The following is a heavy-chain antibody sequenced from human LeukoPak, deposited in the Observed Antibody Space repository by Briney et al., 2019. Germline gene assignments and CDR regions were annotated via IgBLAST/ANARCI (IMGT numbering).Heavy chain of an antibody. CDR1: GYTFTSYG. D-gene: IGHD1-26*01. J-gene: IGHJ4*02. Sequence: ASVKVSCKASGYTFTSYGISWVRQAPGQGLEWMGWISAYNGNTNYAQKLQGRVTMTTDTSTSTAYMELRSLRSDDTAVYYCARAGSPSGSYPEFDYWGQGTLVTVSS. CDR3: ARAGSPSGSYPEFDY. CDR2: ISAYNGNT. V-gene: IGHV1-18*01.